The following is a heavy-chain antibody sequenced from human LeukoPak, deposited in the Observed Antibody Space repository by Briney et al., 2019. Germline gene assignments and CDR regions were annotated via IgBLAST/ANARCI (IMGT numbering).Heavy chain of an antibody. V-gene: IGHV1-2*02. Sequence: GASVKVSCKASGYTFTGYYMHWVRQAPGQGLEWMGWINPNSGGTNYAQKFQGRVTMTRDTSVSTAYMELSRLRSDDMAVYYCARDKGIAAAGIDYWGQGTLVTVSS. J-gene: IGHJ4*02. CDR1: GYTFTGYY. CDR2: INPNSGGT. CDR3: ARDKGIAAAGIDY. D-gene: IGHD6-13*01.